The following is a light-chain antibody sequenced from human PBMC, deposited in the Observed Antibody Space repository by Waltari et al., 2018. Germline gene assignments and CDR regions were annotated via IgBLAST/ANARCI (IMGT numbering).Light chain of an antibody. V-gene: IGLV1-47*01. CDR2: RNS. CDR3: ASWDDSHYV. CDR1: ISNLGSHY. J-gene: IGLJ1*01. Sequence: QSVLTQPPSASETPGQRVTISCSGSISNLGSHYLYWYQQVPGAAPGLLIYRNSHRPSVVPDRFSGSKFGTSASLDIDGLRSEDEAVYYCASWDDSHYVFGPGTKVTVL.